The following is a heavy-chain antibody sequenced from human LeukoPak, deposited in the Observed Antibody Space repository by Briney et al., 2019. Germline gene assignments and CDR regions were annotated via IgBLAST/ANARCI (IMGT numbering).Heavy chain of an antibody. J-gene: IGHJ3*02. D-gene: IGHD6-6*01. V-gene: IGHV3-21*01. CDR3: ANELVRDAFHI. CDR1: GFTFSSYT. Sequence: GGSLRLSCAASGFTFSSYTMNWVRQAPGKGLEWVSSSTNDHNHIYYADSVKGRFTISRDNAKNSLYLQMNSLRAEDTAVYYCANELVRDAFHIWGQGTMVTVSS. CDR2: STNDHNHI.